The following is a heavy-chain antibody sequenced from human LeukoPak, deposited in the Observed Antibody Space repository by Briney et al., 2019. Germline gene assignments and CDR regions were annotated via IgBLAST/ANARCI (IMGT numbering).Heavy chain of an antibody. D-gene: IGHD3-22*01. J-gene: IGHJ3*02. CDR3: ARDPTYYYDSSGYYIGDAFDI. V-gene: IGHV4-34*01. Sequence: SETLSLTCAVYGGSFSGYYWSWIRQPPGKGLEWIGEINRSGSTNYNPSLKSRVTISVDTSKNQFSLKLSSVTAADTAVYYCARDPTYYYDSSGYYIGDAFDIWGQGTMVTVSS. CDR1: GGSFSGYY. CDR2: INRSGST.